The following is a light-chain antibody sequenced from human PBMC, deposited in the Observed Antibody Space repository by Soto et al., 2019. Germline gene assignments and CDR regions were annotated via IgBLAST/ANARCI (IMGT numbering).Light chain of an antibody. CDR1: QSVSSSY. V-gene: IGKV3-20*01. Sequence: EIVLTQSPGTLSLSPGERATLSCRASQSVSSSYLAWHQQKPGQAPRLLIYEASSRATGISDRFSGSGSGTDFTLTISRLEPEDFAVYYCQHYVSPPITFGQGTRLEIK. CDR2: EAS. J-gene: IGKJ5*01. CDR3: QHYVSPPIT.